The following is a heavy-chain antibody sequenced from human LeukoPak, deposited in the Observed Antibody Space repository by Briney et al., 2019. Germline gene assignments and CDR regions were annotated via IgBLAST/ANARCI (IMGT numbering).Heavy chain of an antibody. D-gene: IGHD2-21*02. CDR2: INWNGGST. V-gene: IGHV3-20*04. CDR1: GFTCDDYG. Sequence: GGSLRLSCAVSGFTCDDYGMSWVRQASGKGLEWVSGINWNGGSTGYADSVKGRFTISRDNAKKSVYLKMNSLRGEDTALYYCARDYCGGDCYPFDYWGQGTLVTVSS. J-gene: IGHJ4*02. CDR3: ARDYCGGDCYPFDY.